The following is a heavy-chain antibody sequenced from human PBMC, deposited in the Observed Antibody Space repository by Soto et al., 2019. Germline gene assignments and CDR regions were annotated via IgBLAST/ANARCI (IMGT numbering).Heavy chain of an antibody. CDR3: ARDRTDSGYYTNWLDP. D-gene: IGHD3-22*01. CDR1: GGTFGSDA. Sequence: SVKVSCKASGGTFGSDAITWVRQAPGQGLEWVGRIIPIFGTTNYAQNLQGRVTISADKSTLTSYMELHSLTSDDMALYYCARDRTDSGYYTNWLDPWGQGTQVTVSS. V-gene: IGHV1-69*06. J-gene: IGHJ5*02. CDR2: IIPIFGTT.